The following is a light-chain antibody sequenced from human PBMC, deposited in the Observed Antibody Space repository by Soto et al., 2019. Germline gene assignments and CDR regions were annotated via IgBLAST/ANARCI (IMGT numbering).Light chain of an antibody. CDR1: QSVSSSY. J-gene: IGKJ1*01. CDR2: GAS. Sequence: EIVLTQSPGTLSLSPGERATLSCRASQSVSSSYLAWYQQKPGQAPRLLIYGASSRATGIPDRFSGSGFGTDFTLTISRKEPEDFAVYYCQQYGTSPGTFGQGTKVEIK. CDR3: QQYGTSPGT. V-gene: IGKV3-20*01.